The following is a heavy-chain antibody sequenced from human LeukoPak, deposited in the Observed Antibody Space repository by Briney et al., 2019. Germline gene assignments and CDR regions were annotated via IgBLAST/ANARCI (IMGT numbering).Heavy chain of an antibody. CDR3: ARTSIAARRANAFDI. Sequence: SETLSLTCTVSGGSISSSSYYWGWIRQPPGKGLEWLGSIYYSGSTYYNPSLKSRVTISVDRSKNQFSLKLSSVTAADTAVYYCARTSIAARRANAFDIWGQGTMVTVSS. CDR2: IYYSGST. D-gene: IGHD6-6*01. J-gene: IGHJ3*02. CDR1: GGSISSSSYY. V-gene: IGHV4-39*07.